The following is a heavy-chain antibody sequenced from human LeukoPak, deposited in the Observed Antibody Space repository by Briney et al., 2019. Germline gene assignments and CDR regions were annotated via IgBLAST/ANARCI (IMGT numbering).Heavy chain of an antibody. V-gene: IGHV1-18*01. D-gene: IGHD2-8*01. CDR2: ISAYNGNT. Sequence: ASVKVSCKASGYTFTSYGISWVRQAPGQGLEWMGWISAYNGNTNYAQKLQGRVTMTTDTSTSTAYMELRSLRSDDTAVYYCARGVRLPNEGHYYYYYGMDVWGQGTTVTVSS. CDR1: GYTFTSYG. CDR3: ARGVRLPNEGHYYYYYGMDV. J-gene: IGHJ6*02.